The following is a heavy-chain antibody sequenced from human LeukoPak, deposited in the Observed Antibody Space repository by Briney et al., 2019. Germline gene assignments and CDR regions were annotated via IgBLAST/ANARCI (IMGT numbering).Heavy chain of an antibody. CDR3: ARVGGRRITMIVVPLEAFDI. D-gene: IGHD3-22*01. CDR2: ISGNGEST. Sequence: QPGGSLRLSCVASGLIFSSHAMSWVRQAPGKGLELVSVISGNGESTHYADSVKGRFTISRDNAKNTLYLQMNSLRAEDTAVYYCARVGGRRITMIVVPLEAFDIWGQWTMVTVSS. CDR1: GLIFSSHA. V-gene: IGHV3-23*01. J-gene: IGHJ3*02.